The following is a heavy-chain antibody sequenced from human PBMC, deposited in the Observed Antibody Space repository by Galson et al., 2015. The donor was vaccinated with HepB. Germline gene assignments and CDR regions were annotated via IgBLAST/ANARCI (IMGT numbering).Heavy chain of an antibody. Sequence: SLRLSCAASGFTFSSYWMSWVRQAPGKGLEWVANIKQDGSEKYYVDSVKGRFTISRDNAKNSLYLQMNSLRAEDTAVYYCARDLLLWFGDPSGAFDIWGQGTMVTVSS. CDR3: ARDLLLWFGDPSGAFDI. J-gene: IGHJ3*02. CDR2: IKQDGSEK. D-gene: IGHD3-10*01. V-gene: IGHV3-7*03. CDR1: GFTFSSYW.